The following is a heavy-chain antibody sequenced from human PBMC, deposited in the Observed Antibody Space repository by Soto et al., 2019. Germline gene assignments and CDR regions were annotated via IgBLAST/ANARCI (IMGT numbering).Heavy chain of an antibody. V-gene: IGHV6-1*01. Sequence: SQTLLLTCAISGERVSTNIATSDWIRQSPSRGLEWLGRTYYRSKWYHDYAVSVKGRITINADTSNNQFSLNLNSVTAADTAVYYCAKYSAGISGYYYGVDVWGQGTTVTVSS. D-gene: IGHD5-18*01. CDR1: GERVSTNIAT. CDR3: AKYSAGISGYYYGVDV. CDR2: TYYRSKWYH. J-gene: IGHJ6*02.